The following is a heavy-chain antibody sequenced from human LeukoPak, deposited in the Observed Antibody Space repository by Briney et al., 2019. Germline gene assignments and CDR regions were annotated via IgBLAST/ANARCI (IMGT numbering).Heavy chain of an antibody. J-gene: IGHJ3*02. CDR3: AREGSRDGYNSAFDN. CDR1: GYTFTGYY. CDR2: INPNSGGT. D-gene: IGHD5-24*01. Sequence: GASVKVSCKASGYTFTGYYMHWVRQAPGQGLEWMGRINPNSGGTNYAQKFQGRVTMTRDTSISTAYMELSRLRSDDTAVYYCAREGSRDGYNSAFDNWGQGTMVTVSS. V-gene: IGHV1-2*06.